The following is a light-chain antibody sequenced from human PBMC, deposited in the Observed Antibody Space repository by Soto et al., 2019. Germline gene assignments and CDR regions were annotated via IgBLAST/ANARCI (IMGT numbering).Light chain of an antibody. CDR3: SSYAGSNNVL. CDR1: SSDVGGYNS. J-gene: IGLJ3*02. V-gene: IGLV2-8*01. CDR2: EVT. Sequence: QSVLTQPPSASGSPGQSVIISCTGNSSDVGGYNSVSWYQQHPGKAPKVIIYEVTKRPSGVPDRFSGSKSGNTASLTVSGLQAEDDADYYCSSYAGSNNVLFGGGTKVTVL.